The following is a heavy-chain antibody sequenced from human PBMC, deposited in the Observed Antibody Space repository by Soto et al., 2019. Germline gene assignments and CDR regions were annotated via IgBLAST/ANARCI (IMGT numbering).Heavy chain of an antibody. V-gene: IGHV4-34*01. CDR3: RVKLFMGTDVFDI. CDR1: GGSFITYY. D-gene: IGHD5-18*01. Sequence: SETLSLTCAGYGGSFITYYWSWVRQTPGKGLEWIGEISHSGNTNYNPSLKSRVIMSVDTSKNQFSLKLSSVTAADTAVYYCRVKLFMGTDVFDIWGQGTMVTVSS. CDR2: ISHSGNT. J-gene: IGHJ3*02.